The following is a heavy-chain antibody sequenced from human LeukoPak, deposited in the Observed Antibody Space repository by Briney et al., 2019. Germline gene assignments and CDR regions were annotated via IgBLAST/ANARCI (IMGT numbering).Heavy chain of an antibody. CDR1: DDSISSSTYY. V-gene: IGHV4-39*07. J-gene: IGHJ4*02. D-gene: IGHD5-18*01. CDR2: LYYSGKT. Sequence: SETLSLTCIISDDSISSSTYYWGWIRQPPGKGLEWIGTLYYSGKTYYNPSLKSRVTISIDTSKNQFSLRLSSVTAADTAVYYCARGQKYRSGYTVTELGSGYFDYWGQGTLVTVSS. CDR3: ARGQKYRSGYTVTELGSGYFDY.